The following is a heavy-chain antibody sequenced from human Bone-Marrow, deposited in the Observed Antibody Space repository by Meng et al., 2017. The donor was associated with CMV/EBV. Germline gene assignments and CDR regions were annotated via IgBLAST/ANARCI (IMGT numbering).Heavy chain of an antibody. V-gene: IGHV4-34*01. Sequence: GSLRLSCAVYGGSLSGYYWSWIRQPPGKGLEWIGEINHSGSTNYNPSLKSRVTISVDTSKNQFSLKLSSVTAADTAVYYCSHGDAFDIWGQGTRVTVSS. CDR1: GGSLSGYY. CDR2: INHSGST. J-gene: IGHJ3*02. CDR3: SHGDAFDI.